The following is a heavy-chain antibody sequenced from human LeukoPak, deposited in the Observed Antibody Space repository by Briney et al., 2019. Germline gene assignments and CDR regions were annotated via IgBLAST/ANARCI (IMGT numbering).Heavy chain of an antibody. CDR3: ARLEYCSGVSCCEFLYYYYYMDV. Sequence: PSETLSLTCTVSGGSISSSSYYWGWIRQPPGKGLEWIGSIYYSGSTYYNPSLKSRVTISVDTSKNQFSLKLSSVTAADTAVYYCARLEYCSGVSCCEFLYYYYYMDVWGKGTTVTVSS. J-gene: IGHJ6*03. V-gene: IGHV4-39*01. D-gene: IGHD2-15*01. CDR2: IYYSGST. CDR1: GGSISSSSYY.